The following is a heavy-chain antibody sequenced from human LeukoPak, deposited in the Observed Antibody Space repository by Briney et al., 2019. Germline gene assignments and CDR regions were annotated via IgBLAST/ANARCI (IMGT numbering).Heavy chain of an antibody. V-gene: IGHV4-39*07. Sequence: SETLSLTCTVSGGSISSSSYYWGWIRQPPGKGLEWIGYIFYSGSTYYNPSLKSRVTISVDTSKNQFSLKLSSVTAADTAVYYCARTATTRGYCSGGSCYYFDYWGQGTLVTVSS. J-gene: IGHJ4*02. CDR3: ARTATTRGYCSGGSCYYFDY. CDR2: IFYSGST. D-gene: IGHD2-15*01. CDR1: GGSISSSSYY.